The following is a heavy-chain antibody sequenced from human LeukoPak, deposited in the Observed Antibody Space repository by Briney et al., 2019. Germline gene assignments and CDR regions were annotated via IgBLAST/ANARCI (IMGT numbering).Heavy chain of an antibody. CDR3: AKQGELSLRYYYYYMDV. V-gene: IGHV3-23*01. Sequence: PGGSLRLSCAASGFTFISYAMSWVRQAPGKGLEWVSAISGSGGSTYYADSVKGRFTISIDNSKNTLYLQMNSLRAEDTAVYYCAKQGELSLRYYYYYMDVWGKGTTVTVSS. CDR1: GFTFISYA. D-gene: IGHD3-16*02. J-gene: IGHJ6*03. CDR2: ISGSGGST.